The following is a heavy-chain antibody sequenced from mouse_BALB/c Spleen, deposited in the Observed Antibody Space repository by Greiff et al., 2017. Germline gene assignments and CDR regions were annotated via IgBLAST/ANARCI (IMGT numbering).Heavy chain of an antibody. V-gene: IGHV5-17*02. CDR3: ARSYDGYRDY. CDR1: GFTFSSFG. Sequence: EVQVVESGGGLVQPGGSRKLSCAASGFTFSSFGMHWVRQAPEKGLEWVAYISSGSSTIYYADTVKGRFTISRDNPKNTLFLQMTSLRSEDTAMYYCARSYDGYRDYWGQGTTLTVSS. J-gene: IGHJ2*01. D-gene: IGHD2-3*01. CDR2: ISSGSSTI.